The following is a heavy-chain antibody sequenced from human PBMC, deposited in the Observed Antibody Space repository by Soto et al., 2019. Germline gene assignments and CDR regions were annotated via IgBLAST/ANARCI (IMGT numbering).Heavy chain of an antibody. CDR2: IYYSGST. J-gene: IGHJ3*02. CDR1: GGSISSGGYY. D-gene: IGHD3-22*01. CDR3: ARDDLRGYYDDRGAFDI. Sequence: SETLSLTCTVSGGSISSGGYYWSWIRQHPGKGLEWIGYIYYSGSTYYNPSLKSRVTISVDTSKNQFSLKLSSVTAADTAVYYCARDDLRGYYDDRGAFDIWGQGTMVTVSS. V-gene: IGHV4-31*03.